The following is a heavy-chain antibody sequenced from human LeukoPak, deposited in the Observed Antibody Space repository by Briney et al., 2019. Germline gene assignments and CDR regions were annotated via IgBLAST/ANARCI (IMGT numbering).Heavy chain of an antibody. CDR2: AYYTGST. Sequence: SSETLSLTCTVSGGSIASSTSYYWGWVRQPPGKGLEWIGNAYYTGSTNYTPSLKSRVTISVDTSKNQFSLKLSSVTAADTAVYYCARDRGVLRFLEWLPTGAFDIWGQGTMVTVSS. V-gene: IGHV4-39*07. D-gene: IGHD3-3*01. CDR3: ARDRGVLRFLEWLPTGAFDI. J-gene: IGHJ3*02. CDR1: GGSIASSTSYY.